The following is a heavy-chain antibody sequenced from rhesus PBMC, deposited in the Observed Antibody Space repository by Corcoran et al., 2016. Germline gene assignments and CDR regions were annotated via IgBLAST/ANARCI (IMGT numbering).Heavy chain of an antibody. CDR2: IDLSDSDT. Sequence: EVQLVQSGAEVKRPGESLKISCKTSGYGFTSYWISWVRQMPGKGRGWMGAIDLSDSDTRYNPSFHGQVPIAAAKSISTAYLQGSRLKASDTATYYCAKGKYLDWLSLKSYGLDSWGQGVVVTVSS. D-gene: IGHD3-3*01. J-gene: IGHJ6*01. CDR1: GYGFTSYW. V-gene: IGHV5-20*01. CDR3: AKGKYLDWLSLKSYGLDS.